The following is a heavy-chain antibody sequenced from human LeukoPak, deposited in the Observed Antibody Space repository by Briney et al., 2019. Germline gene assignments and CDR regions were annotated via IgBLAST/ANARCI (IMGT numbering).Heavy chain of an antibody. Sequence: ASVKVSCKASGGTFSSYAISWVRQAPGQGLEWMGGIIPIFGTANYAQKFQGRVTITADESTSTAYMELSSLRFEDTAVYYCARGPVIRYCGGDCYSPYYWGQGTLVTVSS. J-gene: IGHJ4*02. CDR2: IIPIFGTA. V-gene: IGHV1-69*13. CDR3: ARGPVIRYCGGDCYSPYY. CDR1: GGTFSSYA. D-gene: IGHD2-21*02.